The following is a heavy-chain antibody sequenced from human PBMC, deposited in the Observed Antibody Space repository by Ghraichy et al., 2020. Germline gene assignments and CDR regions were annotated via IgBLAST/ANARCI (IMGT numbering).Heavy chain of an antibody. CDR3: ASNYDSSGYYGLDY. Sequence: GGSLRLSCAASGFTFSSYSMNWVRQAPGKGLEWVSSISSSSSYIYYADSVKGRFTISRDNAKNSLFLQMTSLRAEDTAVYYCASNYDSSGYYGLDYWGQGTLVTVSS. J-gene: IGHJ4*02. V-gene: IGHV3-21*01. D-gene: IGHD3-22*01. CDR1: GFTFSSYS. CDR2: ISSSSSYI.